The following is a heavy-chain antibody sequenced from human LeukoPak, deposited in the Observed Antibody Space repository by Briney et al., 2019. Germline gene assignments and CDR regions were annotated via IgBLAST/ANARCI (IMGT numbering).Heavy chain of an antibody. D-gene: IGHD4/OR15-4a*01. CDR3: ARDFGASLSDN. CDR1: GYTFTTYW. J-gene: IGHJ4*02. CDR2: IYPRDSDT. V-gene: IGHV5-51*01. Sequence: GESLKISCKGFGYTFTTYWIAWVRQMPGKGLEWMGIIYPRDSDTRYSPSFQGQVTMSADKSISTAYLEWSSLKASDTAMYYCARDFGASLSDNWGQGTLVTVSS.